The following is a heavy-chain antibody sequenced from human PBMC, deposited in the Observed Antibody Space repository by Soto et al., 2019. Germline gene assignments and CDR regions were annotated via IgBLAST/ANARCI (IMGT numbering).Heavy chain of an antibody. CDR3: AREYYDFWSGYYKDY. CDR2: INAGNGNT. J-gene: IGHJ4*02. V-gene: IGHV1-3*01. CDR1: GYTFTSYA. Sequence: QVQLVQSGAEVKKPGASVKVSCKASGYTFTSYAMHWVRQAPGQRLEWMGWINAGNGNTKYSQKFQGRVTITRDTSASTAYMELSSLRSEDTAVYYCAREYYDFWSGYYKDYWGQGTLVTVSS. D-gene: IGHD3-3*01.